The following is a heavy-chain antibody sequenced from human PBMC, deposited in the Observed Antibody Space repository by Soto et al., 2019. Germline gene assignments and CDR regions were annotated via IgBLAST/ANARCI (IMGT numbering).Heavy chain of an antibody. CDR3: ARTIAYYYNHMDA. Sequence: PGGSLRLSCAASGFTFSDYAMHWVRQAPGKGLEFVSAISSNGGATYYADAVKGRFIISRDNSKNMLYLQMGSLTNEDMAVYFCARTIAYYYNHMDAWGKGTTVTVSS. D-gene: IGHD2-21*01. CDR1: GFTFSDYA. J-gene: IGHJ6*03. V-gene: IGHV3-64*02. CDR2: ISSNGGAT.